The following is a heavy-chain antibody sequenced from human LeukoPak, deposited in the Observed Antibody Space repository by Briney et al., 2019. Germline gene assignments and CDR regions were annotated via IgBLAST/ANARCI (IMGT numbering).Heavy chain of an antibody. CDR3: ARDWEGYQLLLNWFDP. V-gene: IGHV4-34*01. D-gene: IGHD2-2*01. CDR2: INHSGST. J-gene: IGHJ5*02. Sequence: SETLSLTCAVYGGSFSGYYWSWIRQPPGKGLEWIGEINHSGSTNYNPSLKSRVTISVDTSKNQFSLKLSSVTAADTAVYYCARDWEGYQLLLNWFDPWGQGTLVTVSS. CDR1: GGSFSGYY.